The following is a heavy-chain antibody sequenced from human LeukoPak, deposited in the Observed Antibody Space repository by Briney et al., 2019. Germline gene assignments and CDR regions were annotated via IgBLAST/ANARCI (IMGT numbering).Heavy chain of an antibody. CDR1: GYTFTSYG. V-gene: IGHV1-18*04. Sequence: ASVKVSCKASGYTFTSYGISWVRQAPGQGLERMGWISAYNGNTNYAQKLQGRVTMPTDTSTSTAYMELRSLRSDDTAVYYCARDRSYGQAFDYWGQGTLVTVSS. J-gene: IGHJ4*02. CDR2: ISAYNGNT. D-gene: IGHD5-18*01. CDR3: ARDRSYGQAFDY.